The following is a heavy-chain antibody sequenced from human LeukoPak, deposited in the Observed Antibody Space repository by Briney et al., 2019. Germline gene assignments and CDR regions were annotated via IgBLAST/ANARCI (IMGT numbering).Heavy chain of an antibody. CDR3: ARLPQPGLHRNWFDP. D-gene: IGHD2-21*02. V-gene: IGHV4-59*08. CDR1: GGSISSYY. CDR2: IYDGGNT. Sequence: SETLSLTCTVSGGSISSYYWSWIRQSPGKGLEWIGHIYDGGNTNYNPSLKSRVTISVDTSKNQFSLKLSSVTAADTAVYYCARLPQPGLHRNWFDPWGQGTLVTVSS. J-gene: IGHJ5*02.